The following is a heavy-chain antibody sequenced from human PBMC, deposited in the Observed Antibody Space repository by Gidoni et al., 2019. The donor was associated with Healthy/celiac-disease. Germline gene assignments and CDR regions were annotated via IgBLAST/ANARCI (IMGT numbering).Heavy chain of an antibody. D-gene: IGHD3-10*01. CDR2: IDWDDDK. Sequence: QVTLMESGPALVKPTQTLTLTCTFSGFSLSTSGMCVSWIRQPPGKALEWLARIDWDDDKYYSTSLKTRLTISKDTSKNQVVLTMTNMDPVETATYYCARFMTMVRGAYYYYMDVWGKGTTVTVSS. CDR1: GFSLSTSGMC. J-gene: IGHJ6*03. V-gene: IGHV2-70*15. CDR3: ARFMTMVRGAYYYYMDV.